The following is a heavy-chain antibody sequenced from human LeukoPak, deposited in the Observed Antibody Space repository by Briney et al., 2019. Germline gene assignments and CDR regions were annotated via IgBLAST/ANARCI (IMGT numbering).Heavy chain of an antibody. Sequence: GGSLRLSCAVSGFTFSPIAVNWVRQAPGNVLEWVLGIGGDLRSYYTDSVKDRFTISREHTKNTLDVQMNRLRAHDTAIYYFAKDLHNWSGIDYWGQGTLVTVSS. CDR2: IGGDLRS. CDR1: GFTFSPIA. V-gene: IGHV3-23*01. CDR3: AKDLHNWSGIDY. J-gene: IGHJ4*02. D-gene: IGHD3-3*01.